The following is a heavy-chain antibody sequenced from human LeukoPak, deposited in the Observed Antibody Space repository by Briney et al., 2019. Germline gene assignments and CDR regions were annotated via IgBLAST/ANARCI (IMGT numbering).Heavy chain of an antibody. CDR2: IAHDGSNK. D-gene: IGHD5-12*01. J-gene: IGHJ4*02. CDR3: ARGPSGYHNT. V-gene: IGHV3-30*03. Sequence: GGSLRLSCAASGFTFSNYVMQWVRQAPGKGLEWVALIAHDGSNKYYADSVKGRFIISRDNAKDSLYLQMNSLRVQDTAVYYCARGPSGYHNTGGQGTLVTVSS. CDR1: GFTFSNYV.